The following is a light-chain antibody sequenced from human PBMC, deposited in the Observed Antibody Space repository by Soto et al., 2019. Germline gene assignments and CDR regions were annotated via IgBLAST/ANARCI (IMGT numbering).Light chain of an antibody. V-gene: IGKV3-20*01. J-gene: IGKJ1*01. CDR3: QQSARSPRT. CDR2: GAS. Sequence: EIVLTQSPGTLSLSPGESATLSCRASQTVGDRFLAWYQQKPGLAPRLLSYGASGRGTGVPDRFSGSGSGSGTDFTLTISRLEREDFAVYFCQQSARSPRTFGKGTRVDI. CDR1: QTVGDRF.